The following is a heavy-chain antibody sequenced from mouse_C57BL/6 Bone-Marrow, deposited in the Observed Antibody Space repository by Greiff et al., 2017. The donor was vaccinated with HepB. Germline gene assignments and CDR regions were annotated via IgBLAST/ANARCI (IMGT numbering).Heavy chain of an antibody. V-gene: IGHV2-9-1*01. CDR1: GFSLASYA. CDR2: IWTGGGT. J-gene: IGHJ1*03. D-gene: IGHD2-2*01. CDR3: ASTMVTAWYFDV. Sequence: VQGVESGPGLVAPSQCLSITCTVSGFSLASYAISWVRQPPGKGLEWLGVIWTGGGTNYNSALKSRLSISKDNSKSQVFLKMNSLQTDDTARYYCASTMVTAWYFDVWGTGTTVTVSS.